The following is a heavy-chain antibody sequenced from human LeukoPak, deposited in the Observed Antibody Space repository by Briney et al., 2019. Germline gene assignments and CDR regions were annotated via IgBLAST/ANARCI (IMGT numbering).Heavy chain of an antibody. CDR1: GGSISSDDYY. CDR3: ARAPIITNSWYWFDH. D-gene: IGHD5-24*01. V-gene: IGHV4-30-4*01. Sequence: SETLSLTCTVSGGSISSDDYYWSWIRQPPGKGLEWIGYIYNSGTTYYNPSLKSRVTISIDTSKNQFSLKLSSVTAADTALYYCARAPIITNSWYWFDHWDQGTLVTVSS. J-gene: IGHJ5*02. CDR2: IYNSGTT.